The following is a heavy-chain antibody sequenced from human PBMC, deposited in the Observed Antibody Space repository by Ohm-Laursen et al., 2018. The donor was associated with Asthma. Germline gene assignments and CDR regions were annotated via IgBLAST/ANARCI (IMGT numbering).Heavy chain of an antibody. D-gene: IGHD5-18*01. V-gene: IGHV3-30*03. CDR2: MSYDGTNK. CDR3: ARGLGGIHRWLSYQIDK. CDR1: GFTFSSYG. Sequence: SLRLSCAASGFTFSSYGMHWVRQAPGKGLEWVAVMSYDGTNKYHAASVQGRFTISRDNSKSTLFLQMSSLRPEDTAVYYCARGLGGIHRWLSYQIDKWGLGTLVTVSS. J-gene: IGHJ4*02.